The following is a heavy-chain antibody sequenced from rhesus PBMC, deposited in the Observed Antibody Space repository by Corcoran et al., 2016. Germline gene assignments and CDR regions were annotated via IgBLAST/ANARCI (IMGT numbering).Heavy chain of an antibody. CDR1: GFSLSTSGMR. V-gene: IGHV2S2*01. D-gene: IGHD4-29*01. J-gene: IGHJ6*01. CDR2: IDWDDDK. Sequence: QVTLKESGPALVKPTQTLTLTCTFSGFSLSTSGMRVSWISQPPGKALEWLARIDWDDDKYYSTSLKSRLTISKDTSKNQVVLTMTNMDPVDTATYYCARSTVAAAYGLDSWGQGVVVTVSS. CDR3: ARSTVAAAYGLDS.